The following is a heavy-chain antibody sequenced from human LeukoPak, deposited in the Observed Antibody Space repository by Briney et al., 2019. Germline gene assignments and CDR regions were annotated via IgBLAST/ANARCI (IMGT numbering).Heavy chain of an antibody. CDR2: IKSKGDGETT. V-gene: IGHV3-15*01. D-gene: IGHD3-10*01. CDR1: GFTFTNAW. Sequence: GGSLRLSCAASGFTFTNAWMSWVRQAPGKGLEWVGRIKSKGDGETTGYAAPVKGRFTMPRDDSKATLYLQMNSLKAEDTAVYYCTTDLGITMIRGVIVYWGQGALVTVSS. J-gene: IGHJ4*02. CDR3: TTDLGITMIRGVIVY.